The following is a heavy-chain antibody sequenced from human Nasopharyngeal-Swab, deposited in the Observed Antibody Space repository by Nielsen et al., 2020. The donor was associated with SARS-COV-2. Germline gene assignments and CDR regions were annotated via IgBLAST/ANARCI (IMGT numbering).Heavy chain of an antibody. V-gene: IGHV4-34*01. CDR2: INHRGST. J-gene: IGHJ5*02. CDR1: GFTSNNYW. CDR3: AKEGATGWFDP. Sequence: GSLRLSCAASGFTSNNYWMHWVRQPPGKGLEWIGEINHRGSTNYNPSLKSRVTISADTSKNQFSLNLSSVTAADTAVYYCAKEGATGWFDPWGQGTLVTVSS.